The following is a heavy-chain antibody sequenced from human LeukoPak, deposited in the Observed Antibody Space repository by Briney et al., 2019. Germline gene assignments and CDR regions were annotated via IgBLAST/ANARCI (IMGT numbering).Heavy chain of an antibody. CDR3: ARDGGGYNYGYSHFDY. CDR1: GFTVSSNY. CDR2: IYGGGRT. Sequence: QPGGSLGLSCAASGFTVSSNYMSWVRQAPGKGLEWVSVIYGGGRTYYADSVKGRFTISRDNSKNTLYLQMNSLRAEDTAVYYCARDGGGYNYGYSHFDYWGQGTLVTVSS. J-gene: IGHJ4*02. D-gene: IGHD5-18*01. V-gene: IGHV3-66*01.